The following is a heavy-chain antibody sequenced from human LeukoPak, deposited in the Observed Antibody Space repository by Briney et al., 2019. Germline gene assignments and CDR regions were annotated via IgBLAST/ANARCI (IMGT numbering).Heavy chain of an antibody. V-gene: IGHV3-48*01. Sequence: GGSLRLSCVASGLSFNSNVVNWVRQAPGKGLEWISFISSGSDTIYYADSVRGRFTISRDNSKNTLYLQMNSLRAEDTAVYYCASTVPYDAFDIWGQGTMVTVSS. J-gene: IGHJ3*02. CDR1: GLSFNSNV. CDR2: ISSGSDTI. D-gene: IGHD4-11*01. CDR3: ASTVPYDAFDI.